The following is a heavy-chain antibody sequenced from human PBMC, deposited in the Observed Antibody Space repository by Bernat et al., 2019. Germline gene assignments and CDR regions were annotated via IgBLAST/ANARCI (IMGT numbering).Heavy chain of an antibody. V-gene: IGHV4-39*01. CDR2: IDYRGRT. CDR1: GGSISTNLYY. Sequence: QLQLQESGPGLVKPSETLSLTCSVSGGSISTNLYYWGWILQPPGMGLEWTVSIDYRGRTFSNPSLKSRVPISLDTSKSQFSLNLNSVTAAATAIYYCVRPDGQLSLHFDYWGHGIPVTVSS. J-gene: IGHJ4*01. CDR3: VRPDGQLSLHFDY. D-gene: IGHD6-6*01.